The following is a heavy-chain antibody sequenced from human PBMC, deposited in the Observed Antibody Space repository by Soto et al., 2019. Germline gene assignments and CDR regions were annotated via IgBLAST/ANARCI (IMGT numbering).Heavy chain of an antibody. CDR1: GGTFSRYT. CDR3: ASHFTGVLVLGTSPPGGDNFGWDV. J-gene: IGHJ6*02. D-gene: IGHD2-8*02. Sequence: QVQLVQSGAEVKKSGSSVKVSCKASGGTFSRYTFTWVRRAPGQGLEWMGRIIPIVDIPNYAQKFQGRVTITADKSTSTAYMELSRLTSDDTAVYYCASHFTGVLVLGTSPPGGDNFGWDVWGQGTTVSVS. CDR2: IIPIVDIP. V-gene: IGHV1-69*02.